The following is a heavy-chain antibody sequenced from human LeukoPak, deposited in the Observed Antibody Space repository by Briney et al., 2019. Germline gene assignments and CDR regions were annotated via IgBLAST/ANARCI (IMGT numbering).Heavy chain of an antibody. Sequence: GGSLRLSCAASGLTLSRNYMSWVRQAPGKGLEWVSVIYSGGRTYYSDSVEGRFTLSRDNSKNTLYFQMNSLRAEDTAVYYCARAGPSSSWHQFDYWGQGTLVTVSS. CDR2: IYSGGRT. J-gene: IGHJ4*02. CDR3: ARAGPSSSWHQFDY. CDR1: GLTLSRNY. V-gene: IGHV3-66*01. D-gene: IGHD6-13*01.